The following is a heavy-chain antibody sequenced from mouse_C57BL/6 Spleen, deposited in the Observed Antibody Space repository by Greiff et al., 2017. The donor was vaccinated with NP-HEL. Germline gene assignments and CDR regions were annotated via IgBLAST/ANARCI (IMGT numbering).Heavy chain of an antibody. CDR2: ISDGGSYT. CDR1: GFTFSSYA. V-gene: IGHV5-4*03. CDR3: ARHLLWLRRWYFDV. Sequence: DVMLVESGGGLVKPGGSLKLSCAASGFTFSSYAMSWVRQTPEKRLEWVATISDGGSYTYYPDTVKGRFPISRDNAKNNLYLQMSHLKSEDTAMYYCARHLLWLRRWYFDVWGTGTTVTVSS. J-gene: IGHJ1*03. D-gene: IGHD2-2*01.